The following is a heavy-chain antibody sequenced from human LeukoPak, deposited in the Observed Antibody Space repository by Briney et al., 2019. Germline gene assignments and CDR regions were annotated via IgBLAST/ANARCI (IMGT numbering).Heavy chain of an antibody. D-gene: IGHD3-10*01. Sequence: GGSLRLSCAASGFTFSSYAMHWVRQAPGKGPEWVAVISYDGSNKYYADSVKGRFTISRDNSKNTLYLQMNSLRAEDTAVYYCARDRLLWFGELLPDAFDIWGQGTMVTVSS. J-gene: IGHJ3*02. CDR1: GFTFSSYA. CDR3: ARDRLLWFGELLPDAFDI. V-gene: IGHV3-30-3*01. CDR2: ISYDGSNK.